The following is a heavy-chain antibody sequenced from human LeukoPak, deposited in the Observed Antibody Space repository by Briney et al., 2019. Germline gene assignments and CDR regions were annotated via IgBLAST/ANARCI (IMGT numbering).Heavy chain of an antibody. CDR2: IRHDGSNK. Sequence: QPGGSLRLSCAASGLTLSSYGMHQVRQAPRKGLEWVAFIRHDGSNKYYADSVKGRLTISRDNSKNTLYLQMNSLRAEDTAVYYCAKSPVGWWEPTPEYYFDYWGQGTLVTVSS. CDR1: GLTLSSYG. D-gene: IGHD2-15*01. CDR3: AKSPVGWWEPTPEYYFDY. J-gene: IGHJ4*02. V-gene: IGHV3-30*02.